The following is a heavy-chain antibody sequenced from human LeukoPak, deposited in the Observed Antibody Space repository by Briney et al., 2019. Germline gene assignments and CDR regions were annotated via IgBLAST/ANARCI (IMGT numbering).Heavy chain of an antibody. CDR2: INTNNGGT. J-gene: IGHJ3*01. D-gene: IGHD3-22*01. CDR1: GYTFTGYH. Sequence: ASLKVSCKASGYTFTGYHMHWVRQAPGQGLEWMGWINTNNGGTNYAQKFQGRVTMTRDTSISTGYMELSSLTADDTAVYYCTSNSDTSAYYAFDFWGQGTMVTVSS. CDR3: TSNSDTSAYYAFDF. V-gene: IGHV1-2*02.